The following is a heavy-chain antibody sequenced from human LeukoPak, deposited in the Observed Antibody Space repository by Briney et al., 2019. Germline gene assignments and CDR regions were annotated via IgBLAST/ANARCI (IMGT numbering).Heavy chain of an antibody. D-gene: IGHD6-13*01. V-gene: IGHV3-23*01. J-gene: IGHJ4*02. CDR2: ISGSGGST. Sequence: PGGSLRLSCAASGFTFSSYAMSWVRQAPGKGLEWVSVISGSGGSTYYADSVKGRFTISRDNSKNTLYLQMNSLRAEDTAVYYCARAGYSSSWYLYWGQGTLVTVSS. CDR1: GFTFSSYA. CDR3: ARAGYSSSWYLY.